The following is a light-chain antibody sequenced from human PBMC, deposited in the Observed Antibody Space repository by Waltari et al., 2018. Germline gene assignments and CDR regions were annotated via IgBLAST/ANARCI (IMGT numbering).Light chain of an antibody. CDR1: HSVSRT. V-gene: IGKV3-20*01. J-gene: IGKJ1*01. Sequence: EIVLTQSPGTLSLSPGERATLSCRASHSVSRTLAWYQQKPGQAPRLLIYDASTRATGIADRFSGSGSGTDFSLTISRLEPEDFAVYYCQKYGRLPATFGQGTKVEIK. CDR2: DAS. CDR3: QKYGRLPAT.